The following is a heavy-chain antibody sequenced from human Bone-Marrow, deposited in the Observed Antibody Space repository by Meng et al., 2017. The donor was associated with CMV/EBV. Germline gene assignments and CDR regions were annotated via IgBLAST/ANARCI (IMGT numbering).Heavy chain of an antibody. CDR1: GGSISSYY. CDR2: MYYSGST. D-gene: IGHD3-3*01. Sequence: SETLSLTCTVSGGSISSYYWSWIRQPPGRGLEWIGSMYYSGSTYYSPSLKSRLTMLIDTSKNQFSLKLSSVTAADTAIFYCATTYNFRTFDPWGQGTLVTVSP. J-gene: IGHJ5*02. CDR3: ATTYNFRTFDP. V-gene: IGHV4-59*04.